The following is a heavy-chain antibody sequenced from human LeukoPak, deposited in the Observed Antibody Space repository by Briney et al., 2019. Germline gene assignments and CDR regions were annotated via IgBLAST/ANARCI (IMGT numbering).Heavy chain of an antibody. J-gene: IGHJ4*02. CDR2: IDAGGTQT. Sequence: GGSLTLSCVTSGFSFNTYAMSWVRQAPREGLGWVSVIDAGGTQTHYADSVKGRFTISRDNSKNTLYLQMNSLRAEDTAVYYCATPSSSWDYWGQGTLVTVSS. D-gene: IGHD6-13*01. CDR1: GFSFNTYA. CDR3: ATPSSSWDY. V-gene: IGHV3-23*03.